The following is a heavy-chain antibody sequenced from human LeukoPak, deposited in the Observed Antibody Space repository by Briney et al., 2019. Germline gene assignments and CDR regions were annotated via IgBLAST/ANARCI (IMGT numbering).Heavy chain of an antibody. Sequence: SETLSLTCTVSGGSISSNYWSWIRQPPGKGLEWIGYIYHSGSTSYNPSLKSRVTFSVDTSKNQFSLKLNSVTAADTAVYYCARDRWNDAYNGMDVWGQGTTVTVSS. CDR1: GGSISSNY. CDR2: IYHSGST. D-gene: IGHD1-1*01. CDR3: ARDRWNDAYNGMDV. V-gene: IGHV4-59*01. J-gene: IGHJ6*02.